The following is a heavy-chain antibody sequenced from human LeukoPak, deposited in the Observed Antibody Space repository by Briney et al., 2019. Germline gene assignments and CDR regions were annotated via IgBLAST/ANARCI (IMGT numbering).Heavy chain of an antibody. J-gene: IGHJ6*02. Sequence: GSLRLSCAASGFTFSSYWMSWIRQPPGKGLEWIGEINHSGSTNYNPSLKSRVTISVDTSKNQFSLKLSSVTAADTAVYFCARDRSGYGALSYYGMDVWGQGTTVTVSS. CDR1: GFTFSSYW. CDR2: INHSGST. CDR3: ARDRSGYGALSYYGMDV. D-gene: IGHD5-12*01. V-gene: IGHV4-34*01.